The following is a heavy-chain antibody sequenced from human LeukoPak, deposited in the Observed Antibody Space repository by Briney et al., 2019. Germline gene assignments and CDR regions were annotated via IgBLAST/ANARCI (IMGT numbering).Heavy chain of an antibody. J-gene: IGHJ6*02. Sequence: PGRSLRLPCAASGFTFSSYGMHWVRQAPGKGLEWVAVIWYDGSNKYYADSVKGRFTISRDNSKNTLYLQMNSLRAEDTAVYYCAREENIVVVPAAMAVPYGMDVWGQGTTVTVSS. CDR1: GFTFSSYG. V-gene: IGHV3-33*01. CDR3: AREENIVVVPAAMAVPYGMDV. CDR2: IWYDGSNK. D-gene: IGHD2-2*01.